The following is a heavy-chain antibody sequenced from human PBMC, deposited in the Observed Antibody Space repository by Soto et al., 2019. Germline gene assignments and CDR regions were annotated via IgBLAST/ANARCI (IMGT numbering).Heavy chain of an antibody. Sequence: SETLSLTCTVSGGSISSSSYYWGWIRQPPGKGLEWIGSIYYSGSTYYNPSLKSRVTISVDTSKNQFSLKLSSVTAADTAVYYCARLRSVLMVYAIYHWFDPWGQGTLVTVSS. CDR1: GGSISSSSYY. D-gene: IGHD2-8*01. CDR2: IYYSGST. CDR3: ARLRSVLMVYAIYHWFDP. V-gene: IGHV4-39*01. J-gene: IGHJ5*02.